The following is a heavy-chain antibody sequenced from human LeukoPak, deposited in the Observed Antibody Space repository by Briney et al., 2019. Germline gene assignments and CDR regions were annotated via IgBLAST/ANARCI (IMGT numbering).Heavy chain of an antibody. D-gene: IGHD2-15*01. V-gene: IGHV1-46*01. CDR1: GYTFASYV. CDR3: ARIYCSGGSCYSPGDAFDI. CDR2: MNPSGGST. J-gene: IGHJ3*02. Sequence: ASVKVSCKASGYTFASYVMHWGRQAPGHGPEWRGIMNPSGGSTSYAQKCQGRVTMTRDTSTSTVYMELSSLRSEDTAVYYCARIYCSGGSCYSPGDAFDIWGQGTMVTVSS.